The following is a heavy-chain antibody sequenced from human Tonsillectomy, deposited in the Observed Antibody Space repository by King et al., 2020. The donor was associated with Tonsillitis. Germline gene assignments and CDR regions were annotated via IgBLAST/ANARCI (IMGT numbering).Heavy chain of an antibody. D-gene: IGHD3-16*01. CDR3: ARVRGIWGVYYFDY. J-gene: IGHJ4*02. V-gene: IGHV1-18*04. Sequence: QLVQSGAEVKKPGASVKVSCKASGYTFTSYGISWVRQAPGQGLEWMGWISAYNGNTNYPQKLQGRVTMTTDTSTSTAYMELRSLRSDDSAVYYCARVRGIWGVYYFDYWGQGTLVTVSS. CDR1: GYTFTSYG. CDR2: ISAYNGNT.